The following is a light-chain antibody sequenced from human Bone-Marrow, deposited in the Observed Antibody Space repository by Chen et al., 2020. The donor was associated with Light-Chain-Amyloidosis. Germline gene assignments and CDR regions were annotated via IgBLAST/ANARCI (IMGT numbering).Light chain of an antibody. Sequence: QSALTPPASVSGSPGHSITTSCTGTSSDVGSDNHVSWYHQHPDKAPKLMIYEVTNPPSWVPDRFSGSKSDNTASLTISGLQTEDEADYFCSSYTITNTLVVGSGTRVTVL. CDR3: SSYTITNTLV. J-gene: IGLJ1*01. CDR2: EVT. V-gene: IGLV2-14*01. CDR1: SSDVGSDNH.